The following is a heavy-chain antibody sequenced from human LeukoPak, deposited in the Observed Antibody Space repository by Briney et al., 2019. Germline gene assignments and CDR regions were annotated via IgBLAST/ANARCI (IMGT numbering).Heavy chain of an antibody. Sequence: SETLSLTCAVYGGSFSGYYWSWIRQPPGKGLEWIGEINHSGSTNYNPSLKSRVTISVDTSKNQFSLKLSSVTAADTAVYYCASITMVRGVNDFDYWGQGTLVTVSS. CDR1: GGSFSGYY. CDR3: ASITMVRGVNDFDY. J-gene: IGHJ4*02. V-gene: IGHV4-34*01. CDR2: INHSGST. D-gene: IGHD3-10*01.